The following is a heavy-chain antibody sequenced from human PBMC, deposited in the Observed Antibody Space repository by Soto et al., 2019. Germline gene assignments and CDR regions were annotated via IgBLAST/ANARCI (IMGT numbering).Heavy chain of an antibody. CDR3: ARMLAVNYYYYYMDV. Sequence: QVTLKESGPVLVRPTETLTLTCTVSGFSLKNARVGVSWIRQPPGKALEWLAHILSNDGKSYSTSLKTRLSISKDTSKSQVVLTMTNMDPVDTATYYCARMLAVNYYYYYMDVWGKGTTVTVSS. CDR2: ILSNDGK. J-gene: IGHJ6*03. CDR1: GFSLKNARVG. D-gene: IGHD3-10*01. V-gene: IGHV2-26*01.